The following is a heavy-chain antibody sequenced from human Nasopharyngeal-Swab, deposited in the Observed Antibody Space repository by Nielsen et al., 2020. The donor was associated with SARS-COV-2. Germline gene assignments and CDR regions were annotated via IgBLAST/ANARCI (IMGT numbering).Heavy chain of an antibody. V-gene: IGHV3-23*01. J-gene: IGHJ6*02. CDR2: ISRSGDTT. CDR1: ELTFSSYT. Sequence: GGSLRLSCAASELTFSSYTMSWVRQAQGKGLDWVSIISRSGDTTYYADSVKDRFAISRDNSKNKLYLQTNTLRVEDTAVYSLVKPPNLRGLDVWGQGTTVTVSS. D-gene: IGHD1-26*01. CDR3: VKPPNLRGLDV.